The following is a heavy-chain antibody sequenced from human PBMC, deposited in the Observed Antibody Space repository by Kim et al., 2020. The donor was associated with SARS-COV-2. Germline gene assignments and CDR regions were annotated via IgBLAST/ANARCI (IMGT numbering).Heavy chain of an antibody. D-gene: IGHD6-13*01. V-gene: IGHV3-23*01. CDR3: AKDFERSRRPHGGFDY. Sequence: GGSLRLSCAASGFTFSSYAMSWVRQAPGKGLEWVSAISGSGGSTYYADSVKGRFTISRDNSKNTLYLQMNSLRAEDTAVYYCAKDFERSRRPHGGFDYWGQGTLVTVSS. CDR2: ISGSGGST. CDR1: GFTFSSYA. J-gene: IGHJ4*02.